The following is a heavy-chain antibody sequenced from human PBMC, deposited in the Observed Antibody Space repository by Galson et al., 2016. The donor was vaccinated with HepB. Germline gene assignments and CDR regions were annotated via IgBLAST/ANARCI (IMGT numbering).Heavy chain of an antibody. CDR1: GFTFSTYA. D-gene: IGHD3-22*01. Sequence: SLRLSCAASGFTFSTYAIHWVRQAPGKGLEWVAVISYDGSHKYYADSVKGRFTISRDNSKDTLYLQMNSLRAEDTAVYYCARDGDVPSDYYDSSGRGYFDYWGQGTLVTDSS. CDR2: ISYDGSHK. CDR3: ARDGDVPSDYYDSSGRGYFDY. V-gene: IGHV3-30*04. J-gene: IGHJ4*02.